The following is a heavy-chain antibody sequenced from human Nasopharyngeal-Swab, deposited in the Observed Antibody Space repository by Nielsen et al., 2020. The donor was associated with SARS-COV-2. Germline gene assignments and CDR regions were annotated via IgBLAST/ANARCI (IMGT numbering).Heavy chain of an antibody. CDR2: INHSGST. J-gene: IGHJ4*02. CDR1: GGSFSGYY. V-gene: IGHV4-34*01. D-gene: IGHD4-17*01. CDR3: ARGNGAFDY. Sequence: SETLSLTCAVYGGSFSGYYWSWIRQPPGKGLEWIGEINHSGSTNYNPSLKSRVAISVDTPKNQFSLKLSSVTAADTAVYYYARGNGAFDYWGQGTLVTVSS.